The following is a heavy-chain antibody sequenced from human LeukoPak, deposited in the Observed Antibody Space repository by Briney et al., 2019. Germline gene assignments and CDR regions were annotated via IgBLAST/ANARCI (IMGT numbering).Heavy chain of an antibody. J-gene: IGHJ4*02. Sequence: GGSLRLSCSASAFTFSMYWMTWVRQAPGKGLEWVPTIKEDGSDKYYVDSVRGRFTISRDNAENSLYLQMNSLTAEDTALYYCVRDGIRDIPGVITIRYDYWGQGTLVTVSS. D-gene: IGHD3-10*01. CDR2: IKEDGSDK. CDR3: VRDGIRDIPGVITIRYDY. CDR1: AFTFSMYW. V-gene: IGHV3-7*05.